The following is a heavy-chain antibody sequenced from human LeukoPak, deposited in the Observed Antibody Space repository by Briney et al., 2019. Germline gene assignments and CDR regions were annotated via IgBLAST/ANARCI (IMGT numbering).Heavy chain of an antibody. CDR1: GYTFSMYG. D-gene: IGHD1-20*01. CDR3: ARAITSSYAY. J-gene: IGHJ4*02. CDR2: IWFDGSNK. V-gene: IGHV3-33*01. Sequence: PGGSLRLSCAASGYTFSMYGIHRGCQAPGKGLEWVAVIWFDGSNKYYADSVKGRFTISRDNSKDTLYLQMNSLRVEDTAVYYCARAITSSYAYWSQGTLVTVSS.